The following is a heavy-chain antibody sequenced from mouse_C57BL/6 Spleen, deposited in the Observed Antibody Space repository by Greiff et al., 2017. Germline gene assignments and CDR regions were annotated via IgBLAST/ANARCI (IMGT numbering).Heavy chain of an antibody. CDR1: GFTFSDYG. D-gene: IGHD2-4*01. V-gene: IGHV5-17*01. CDR3: ARQKGLRRGDYFDY. Sequence: EVKLMESGGGLVKPGGSLKLSCAASGFTFSDYGMHWVRQAPEKGLEWVAYISSGSSTIYYADTVKGRFTISRDNAKNTLFLQMTSLRSEDTAMYYCARQKGLRRGDYFDYWGQGTTLTVSS. J-gene: IGHJ2*01. CDR2: ISSGSSTI.